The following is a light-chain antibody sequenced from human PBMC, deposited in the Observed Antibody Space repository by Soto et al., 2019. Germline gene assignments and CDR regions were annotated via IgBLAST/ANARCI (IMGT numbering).Light chain of an antibody. Sequence: EIVLTQSPAILSLSPGERATLSCRASQSVSSSYSAWYQQKPGQAPRLLIYGASYRDTGIPDRFSGSGSGTDFTLTIRRLEPEDFAVYYCQEYSSSPSFGHGTKLQIK. CDR1: QSVSSSY. CDR3: QEYSSSPS. CDR2: GAS. V-gene: IGKV3-20*01. J-gene: IGKJ2*01.